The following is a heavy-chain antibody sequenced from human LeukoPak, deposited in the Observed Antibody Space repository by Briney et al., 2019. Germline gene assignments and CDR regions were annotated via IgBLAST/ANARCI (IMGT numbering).Heavy chain of an antibody. CDR2: ISSAGGNI. Sequence: QPGGSLRLSCAASGFTFRNYGLSWFRQAPGKGLEWVSYISSAGGNINYADSVKGRFIISRDNGKNSLYLQMNSLTAEDTAVYYCAIWMGNNGDFTGPLDYWGQGTLVTVSS. CDR1: GFTFRNYG. V-gene: IGHV3-48*01. J-gene: IGHJ4*02. CDR3: AIWMGNNGDFTGPLDY. D-gene: IGHD2-8*01.